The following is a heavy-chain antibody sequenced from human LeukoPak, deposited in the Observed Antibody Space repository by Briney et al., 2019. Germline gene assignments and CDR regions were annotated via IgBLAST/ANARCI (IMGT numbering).Heavy chain of an antibody. Sequence: ASVKVSRKASGGTFTGYYMHWVRQAPGQGLEWMGRINPNNGATNYAQKLQGRVTVTGDTSISTAYMELSSLRSDDTAVYYCTRESGSYHGNDYWGQGTLVTVSS. CDR2: INPNNGAT. J-gene: IGHJ4*02. D-gene: IGHD1-26*01. CDR1: GGTFTGYY. V-gene: IGHV1-2*06. CDR3: TRESGSYHGNDY.